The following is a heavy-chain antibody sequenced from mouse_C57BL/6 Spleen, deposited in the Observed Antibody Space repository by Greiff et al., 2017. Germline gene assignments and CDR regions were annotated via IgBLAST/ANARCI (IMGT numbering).Heavy chain of an antibody. J-gene: IGHJ4*01. CDR1: GYTFTSYG. D-gene: IGHD5-1*01. CDR2: IYPRSGNT. CDR3: ARGRGEYHTFYAMDY. Sequence: QVQLQQSGAELARPGASVKLSCKASGYTFTSYGISWVKQRTGQGLEWIGEIYPRSGNTYYNEKFKGKATLTADKSSSTAYMELRSLTSEDSAVYFCARGRGEYHTFYAMDYWGQGTSVTVSS. V-gene: IGHV1-81*01.